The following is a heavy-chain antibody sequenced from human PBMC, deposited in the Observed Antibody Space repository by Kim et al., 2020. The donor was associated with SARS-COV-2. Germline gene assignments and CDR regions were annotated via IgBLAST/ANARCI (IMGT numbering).Heavy chain of an antibody. D-gene: IGHD3-3*01. CDR2: TGHDGNYE. CDR1: GFTFSLYG. CDR3: ARLLYDLSD. V-gene: IGHV3-33*01. Sequence: GGSLRLSCAASGFTFSLYGMHWVRQAPGKGLEWVAATGHDGNYEYYADSVKGRFTIFRDNSKNTLHLQMNSLRVEDTAVYYCARLLYDLSDWGLGTLVTVSS. J-gene: IGHJ4*02.